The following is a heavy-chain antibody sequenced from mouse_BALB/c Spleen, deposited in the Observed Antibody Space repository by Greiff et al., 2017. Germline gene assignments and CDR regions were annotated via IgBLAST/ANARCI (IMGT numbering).Heavy chain of an antibody. CDR1: GFTFSSYA. CDR3: AREGIATVYYFDY. CDR2: ISSGGST. D-gene: IGHD1-1*01. V-gene: IGHV5-6-5*01. Sequence: EVQGVESGGGLVKPGGSLKLSCAASGFTFSSYAMSWVRQTPEKRLEWVASISSGGSTYYPDSVKGRFTISRDNARNILYLQMSSLRSEDTAMYYCAREGIATVYYFDYWGQGTTLTVSS. J-gene: IGHJ2*01.